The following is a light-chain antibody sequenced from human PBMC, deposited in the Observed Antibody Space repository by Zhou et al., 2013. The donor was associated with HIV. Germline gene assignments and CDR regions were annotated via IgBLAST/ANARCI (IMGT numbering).Light chain of an antibody. CDR1: QSVSSN. V-gene: IGKV3-15*01. Sequence: IVMTQSPATLSVSPGDRATLSCRASQSVSSNVAWYQQKPGQAPRLLIYGASTRATGIPARFSGSGSGTDFTLTISRLEPEDFAVYFCQQYGASPWAFGQGTKVEIK. J-gene: IGKJ1*01. CDR3: QQYGASPWA. CDR2: GAS.